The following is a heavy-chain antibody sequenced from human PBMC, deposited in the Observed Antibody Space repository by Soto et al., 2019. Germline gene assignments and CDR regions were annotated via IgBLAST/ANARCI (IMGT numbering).Heavy chain of an antibody. D-gene: IGHD6-6*01. J-gene: IGHJ6*02. V-gene: IGHV3-30*03. CDR1: GFTYSKHG. Sequence: QVQLVESGGGVVQPGRSLRLSCAASGFTYSKHGMHWARQAPGKGLEWVAVISSDGSNKFYADSVKGRFTISRDNSKNTLYLQLNSLRPEDTAMYYCGRDVHIAARLGDYYGTDVWGQGTTVTVSS. CDR2: ISSDGSNK. CDR3: GRDVHIAARLGDYYGTDV.